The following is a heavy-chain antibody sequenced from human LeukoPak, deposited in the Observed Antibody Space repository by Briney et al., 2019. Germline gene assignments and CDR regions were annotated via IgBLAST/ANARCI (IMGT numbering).Heavy chain of an antibody. J-gene: IGHJ4*02. CDR3: ARVQMATLHFDY. CDR1: GGSITSYY. CDR2: ISESGST. D-gene: IGHD5-24*01. Sequence: SETLSLTCTVSGGSITSYYWSWIRQPPGKGLEWIGYISESGSTNSNPSLKSRVTISVDTSKNQFSLKLSSVTTADTVVYYCARVQMATLHFDYWGQGTPVTVSS. V-gene: IGHV4-59*08.